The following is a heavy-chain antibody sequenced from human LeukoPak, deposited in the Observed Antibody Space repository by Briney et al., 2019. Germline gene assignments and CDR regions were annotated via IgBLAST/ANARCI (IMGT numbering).Heavy chain of an antibody. CDR2: IYYSGST. J-gene: IGHJ6*02. CDR1: GGSISSYY. Sequence: SETLSLTCTVSGGSISSYYWSWIRQPPGKGLEWIGYIYYSGSTNYNPSLKSRVTISVDTSKNQFSLKLSSVTAADTAVYYCARELWFGANYYGMDVWGQGTTVTVSS. CDR3: ARELWFGANYYGMDV. V-gene: IGHV4-59*12. D-gene: IGHD3-10*01.